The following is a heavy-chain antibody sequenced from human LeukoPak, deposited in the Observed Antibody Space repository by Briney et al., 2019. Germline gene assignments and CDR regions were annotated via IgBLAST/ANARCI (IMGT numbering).Heavy chain of an antibody. Sequence: GGSLRLSCAASGFTFSTYWMHWVRQAPGKGLVWVSRINTDGSSTSYADSVKGRFTISRDNAKNTLYLQMNSLRAEDTAVYYRARGGESRAVAVTGIGYWGQGTLVTVSS. CDR3: ARGGESRAVAVTGIGY. J-gene: IGHJ4*02. D-gene: IGHD6-19*01. V-gene: IGHV3-74*01. CDR2: INTDGSST. CDR1: GFTFSTYW.